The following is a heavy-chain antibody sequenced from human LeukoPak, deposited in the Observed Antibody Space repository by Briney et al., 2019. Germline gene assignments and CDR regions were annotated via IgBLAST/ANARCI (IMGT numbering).Heavy chain of an antibody. J-gene: IGHJ4*02. V-gene: IGHV3-74*01. CDR2: VNSDGSST. CDR3: ARASMVRGES. D-gene: IGHD3-10*01. CDR1: GFTFCRYW. Sequence: PGGSLRLSCAPSGFTFCRYWMLWVRHAPGGGGVWVSRVNSDGSSTSYADSVKGRFTITRDNAKNTLYLQMNSLRADDTAVYYCARASMVRGESWGQGTLVTVSS.